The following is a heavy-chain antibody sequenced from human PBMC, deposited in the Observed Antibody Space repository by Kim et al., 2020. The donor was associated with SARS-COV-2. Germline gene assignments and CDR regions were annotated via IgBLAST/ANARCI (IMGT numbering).Heavy chain of an antibody. CDR2: IKQDGSEK. CDR3: ARGSGYSGWSY. Sequence: GGSLRLSCAASGFIFSDNWMSWVRQAPGQGLEWVAKIKQDGSEKYYVDSVKGRFTISRDNAKNSLSLQMNSLRAEDTAIYFCARGSGYSGWSYWGQRTLV. D-gene: IGHD5-12*01. J-gene: IGHJ4*02. CDR1: GFIFSDNW. V-gene: IGHV3-7*01.